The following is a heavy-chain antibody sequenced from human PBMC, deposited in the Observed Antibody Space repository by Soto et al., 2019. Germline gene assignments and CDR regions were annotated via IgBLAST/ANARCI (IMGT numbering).Heavy chain of an antibody. CDR1: GGSFMIGSYS. D-gene: IGHD3-3*01. CDR2: VYHTGRT. CDR3: ARDFAYFDA. Sequence: PSETLSLTCAVSGGSFMIGSYSWSWIRQPPGKGLEWIRYVYHTGRTSYNPSLKSRVSISMDTSKNQFSLNLDSVTAADTAVYFCARDFAYFDAWGQGTLVTVSS. J-gene: IGHJ4*02. V-gene: IGHV4-61*01.